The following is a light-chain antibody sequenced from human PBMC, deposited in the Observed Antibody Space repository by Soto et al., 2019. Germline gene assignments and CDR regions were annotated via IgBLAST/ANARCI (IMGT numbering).Light chain of an antibody. CDR2: EGN. CDR1: SSDVGNYNL. CDR3: CSYAGRTTYV. V-gene: IGLV2-23*01. Sequence: QSVLTQPASVSGSPGRSITISCTGGSSDVGNYNLVSWYQQHPDRAPKPIIFEGNKRPSGISNRFSGSKSGNTASLTISGLQPEDEADYYCCSYAGRTTYVFGTGTKVTVL. J-gene: IGLJ1*01.